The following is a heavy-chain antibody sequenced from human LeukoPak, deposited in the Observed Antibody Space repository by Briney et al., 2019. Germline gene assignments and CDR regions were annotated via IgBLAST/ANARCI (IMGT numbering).Heavy chain of an antibody. CDR3: ARDSPSSTSWGY. V-gene: IGHV3-30*03. Sequence: GGSLRLSCAASGFTFSSYGMHWVRQAPGKGLEWVAVISYDGSNKYYADSVKGRFTISRDNSKNTLYLQMNSLRAEDTAVYYCARDSPSSTSWGYWGQGTLVTVSS. CDR1: GFTFSSYG. J-gene: IGHJ4*02. D-gene: IGHD2-2*01. CDR2: ISYDGSNK.